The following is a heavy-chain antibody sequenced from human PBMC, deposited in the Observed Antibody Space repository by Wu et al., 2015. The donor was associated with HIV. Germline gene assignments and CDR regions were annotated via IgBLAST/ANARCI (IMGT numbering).Heavy chain of an antibody. Sequence: QVRLVQSGAEVKKPGASVKVSCKASGYSFTGYYIHWVRQAPGQGLEWMGWINPNSGGTNYAQKFQGRVTMTRNTSISTAYMELSSLRSEDTAVYYCASSPGYSSAWIMGYWGQGTLVTVSS. J-gene: IGHJ4*02. CDR3: ASSPGYSSAWIMGY. D-gene: IGHD6-19*01. CDR2: INPNSGGT. CDR1: GYSFTGYY. V-gene: IGHV1-2*02.